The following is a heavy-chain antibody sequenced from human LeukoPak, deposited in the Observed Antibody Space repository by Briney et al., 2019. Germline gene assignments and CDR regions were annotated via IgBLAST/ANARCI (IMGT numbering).Heavy chain of an antibody. CDR3: ARSQRGYSYGEH. V-gene: IGHV3-74*01. J-gene: IGHJ4*02. D-gene: IGHD5-18*01. Sequence: GGSLRLSCAASGFTFSTYWMHWVRHAPGKGLVWLSRVDNDGSGTNYADSVKGRFTISRDNGKNILFLQMDSLRAEDTAVYFCARSQRGYSYGEHWGQGTPVTVSS. CDR2: VDNDGSGT. CDR1: GFTFSTYW.